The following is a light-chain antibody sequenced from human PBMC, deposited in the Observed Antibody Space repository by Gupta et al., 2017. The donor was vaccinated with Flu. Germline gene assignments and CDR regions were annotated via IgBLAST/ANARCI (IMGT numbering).Light chain of an antibody. CDR1: RSNLWTHY. CDR2: ENN. Sequence: SVLTQPPSVSAAPGQKVPLSCSGSRSNLWTHYVSWYQQVPGTAPRLLIYENNKRPAGIHDRFSGSKAGTAATRGITGLQEGDEGDYYCATGDSSSTVVFGGGAKLTVL. J-gene: IGLJ3*02. V-gene: IGLV1-51*01. CDR3: ATGDSSSTVV.